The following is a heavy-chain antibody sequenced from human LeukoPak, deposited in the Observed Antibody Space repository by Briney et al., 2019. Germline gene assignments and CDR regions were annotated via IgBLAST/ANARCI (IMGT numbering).Heavy chain of an antibody. V-gene: IGHV1-18*01. CDR3: ARDRPVLRYFDWLLSAASFDY. CDR2: ISAYNGNT. CDR1: GYTFTSYG. J-gene: IGHJ4*02. Sequence: ASVKVSCKASGYTFTSYGISWVGQAPGHGLEWMGWISAYNGNTNYAQKLQGRVTMTTDTSTSTAYMELRSLRSDDTAVYYCARDRPVLRYFDWLLSAASFDYWGQGTLVTVSS. D-gene: IGHD3-9*01.